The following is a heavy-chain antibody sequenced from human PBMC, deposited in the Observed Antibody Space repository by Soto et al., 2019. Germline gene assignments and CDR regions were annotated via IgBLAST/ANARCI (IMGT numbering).Heavy chain of an antibody. V-gene: IGHV1-69*01. Sequence: QEQLVQSGAEVKKSGSSVKVSCKDTGGLFSSYAVSWVRQAPGQGLEWMGGIIPVFDTVYYAQKFQGRVTITDDESTNTADMELSSLRSEDTAMYYCARGGSGYVWFNEFWGQGTLVTVSS. CDR3: ARGGSGYVWFNEF. CDR2: IIPVFDTV. CDR1: GGLFSSYA. J-gene: IGHJ4*02. D-gene: IGHD3-22*01.